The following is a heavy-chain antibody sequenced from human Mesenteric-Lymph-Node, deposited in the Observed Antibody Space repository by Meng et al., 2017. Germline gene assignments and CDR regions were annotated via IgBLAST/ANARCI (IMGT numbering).Heavy chain of an antibody. V-gene: IGHV3-30*04. J-gene: IGHJ4*02. D-gene: IGHD2-15*01. CDR3: ARDDCSGGSCYYLSDIDY. CDR1: GFTFSTHS. Sequence: GESLKISCVASGFTFSTHSMHWVRQAPGKGLEWVAVTSYDGSNEYYADSVKGRFTISRDNSKNTVYLQINSLRGDDTAVYYCARDDCSGGSCYYLSDIDYWGQGTLVTVSS. CDR2: TSYDGSNE.